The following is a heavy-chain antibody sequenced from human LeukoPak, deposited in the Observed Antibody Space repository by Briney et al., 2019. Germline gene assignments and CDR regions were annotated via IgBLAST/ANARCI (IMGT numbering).Heavy chain of an antibody. D-gene: IGHD2-15*01. CDR3: ATQNCSGGSCYFRVFDI. V-gene: IGHV3-30*03. CDR2: ISYDGKNN. J-gene: IGHJ3*02. CDR1: GFTFSSYG. Sequence: QPGRSLRLSCAASGFTFSSYGMHWVRQAPGKGLEWVAVISYDGKNNFYADSVKGRFTISRDNSKNTLSLQMNSLRAEDTAVYFCATQNCSGGSCYFRVFDIWGHGTMVTVSS.